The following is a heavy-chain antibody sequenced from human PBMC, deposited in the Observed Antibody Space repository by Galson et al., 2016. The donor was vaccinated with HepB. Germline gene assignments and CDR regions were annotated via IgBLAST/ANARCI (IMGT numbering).Heavy chain of an antibody. J-gene: IGHJ4*02. D-gene: IGHD3-9*01. CDR2: IYPGNSET. CDR1: GYSFITYW. CDR3: ARPSTGYYPGFDY. Sequence: QSGAEVKKPGESLKISCKTFGYSFITYWIVWVRQMPGKGLESVGIIYPGNSETRYSPSFRGQVTISADKSVSTAYLQWNSLKASDTAMYYCARPSTGYYPGFDYWGQGTLVTVSS. V-gene: IGHV5-51*01.